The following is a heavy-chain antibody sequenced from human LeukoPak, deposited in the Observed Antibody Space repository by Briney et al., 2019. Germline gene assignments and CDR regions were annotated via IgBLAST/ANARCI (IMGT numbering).Heavy chain of an antibody. J-gene: IGHJ4*02. CDR2: IIPIFGTA. Sequence: SVKVSCKASGGTFSSYAISWVRQAPGQGLEWMGGIIPIFGTANYAQKFQGRVTITTDESTSTAYMELSSLRSEDTAAYYCASYDYGDYLFDYWGQGTLVTVSS. V-gene: IGHV1-69*05. CDR1: GGTFSSYA. D-gene: IGHD4-17*01. CDR3: ASYDYGDYLFDY.